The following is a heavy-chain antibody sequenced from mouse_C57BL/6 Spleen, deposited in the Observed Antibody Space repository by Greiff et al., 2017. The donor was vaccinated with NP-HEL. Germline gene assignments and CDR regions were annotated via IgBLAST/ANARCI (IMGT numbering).Heavy chain of an antibody. V-gene: IGHV1-50*01. J-gene: IGHJ1*03. CDR1: GYTFTSYW. Sequence: QVQLQQPGAELVKPGASVKLSCKASGYTFTSYWMQWVKQSPGQGLEWIGEIDPSDSYTNYTQKFKGKATLTVDTSSSTAYMQLSSLTSEDSAVYYCARKDYGSSYVGYWYFDVWGTGTTVTVSS. CDR3: ARKDYGSSYVGYWYFDV. CDR2: IDPSDSYT. D-gene: IGHD1-1*01.